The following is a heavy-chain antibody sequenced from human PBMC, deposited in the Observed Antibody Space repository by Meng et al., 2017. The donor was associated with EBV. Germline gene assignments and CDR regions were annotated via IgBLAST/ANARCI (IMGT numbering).Heavy chain of an antibody. J-gene: IGHJ4*02. CDR2: MRSKVKSYAT. V-gene: IGHV3-73*01. CDR3: TRMSSPLDY. D-gene: IGHD2-2*01. Sequence: VVRVQSVRALVHPGCSLNCSCAVLGFIFMESAMHWARPGSGKEREWVGRMRSKVKSYATAYAASVKGRFPIPRDDSKNTAYLQMNSLKTEDTAVYYCTRMSSPLDYWGQGTLVTVSS. CDR1: GFIFMESA.